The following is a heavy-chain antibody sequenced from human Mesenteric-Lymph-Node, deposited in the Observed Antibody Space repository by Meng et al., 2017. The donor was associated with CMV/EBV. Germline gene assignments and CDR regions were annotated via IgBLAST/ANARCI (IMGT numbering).Heavy chain of an antibody. D-gene: IGHD2-8*01. V-gene: IGHV3-20*04. CDR1: GFIFGDYG. CDR3: ARLLEGYCTNGVCYSPYFDY. J-gene: IGHJ4*02. CDR2: TNWNGGDT. Sequence: GGSLRLSCTASGFIFGDYGMAWVRQAPGKGLQWVSGTNWNGGDTDYADSVRGRFTISRDNAKNTLYLEMNSLRGEDTALYYCARLLEGYCTNGVCYSPYFDYWGQGTLVTVSS.